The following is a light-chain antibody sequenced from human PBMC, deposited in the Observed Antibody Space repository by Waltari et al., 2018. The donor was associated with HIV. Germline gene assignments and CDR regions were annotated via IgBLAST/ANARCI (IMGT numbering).Light chain of an antibody. J-gene: IGLJ3*02. Sequence: SYELTQPPSVSVAAGQTATITCSGDALPRRNAYWYQQKSGQAPVLVIDDDNKRPSGIPERFSGSTSGTMATLTVSRAQVEDEADYYCYSTDTTGYQRVFGGGTKLTVL. CDR2: DDN. V-gene: IGLV3-10*01. CDR1: ALPRRN. CDR3: YSTDTTGYQRV.